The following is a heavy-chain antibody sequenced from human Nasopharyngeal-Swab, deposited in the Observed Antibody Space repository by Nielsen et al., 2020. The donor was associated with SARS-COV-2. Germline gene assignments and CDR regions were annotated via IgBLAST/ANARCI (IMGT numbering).Heavy chain of an antibody. J-gene: IGHJ6*02. Sequence: SETLSLTCAISGDSVSRNNAAWNWIRQSPSRGLEWLGRTYYRSQWYSDYAVSVKSRITINPNTAKNQFSLQLNSVTPEDTAVYYCARDRGALNVWGQGTTVTVSS. CDR2: TYYRSQWYS. CDR1: GDSVSRNNAA. D-gene: IGHD3-10*01. V-gene: IGHV6-1*01. CDR3: ARDRGALNV.